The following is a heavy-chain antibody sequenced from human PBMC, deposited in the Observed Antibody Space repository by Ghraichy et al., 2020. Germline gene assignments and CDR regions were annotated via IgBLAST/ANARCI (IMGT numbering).Heavy chain of an antibody. CDR3: AKERDTSGYYSFRGDYYCMDV. D-gene: IGHD3-22*01. J-gene: IGHJ6*02. V-gene: IGHV3-30*18. Sequence: GESLNISCAASGFTFSRYGMHLVRQAPGKGLEWVAVTSYDASNKFYGGSVQGRFTISRDNSKNTLYLQMNYLRPEDTAVYYCAKERDTSGYYSFRGDYYCMDVWGQGTTVTVSS. CDR2: TSYDASNK. CDR1: GFTFSRYG.